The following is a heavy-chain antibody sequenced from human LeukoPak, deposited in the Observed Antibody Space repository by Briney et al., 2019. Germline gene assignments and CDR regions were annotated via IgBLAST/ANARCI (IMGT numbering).Heavy chain of an antibody. CDR3: ARIVRHSFDY. V-gene: IGHV4-34*01. CDR1: GGSFSGYY. Sequence: SETLSLTCAVYGGSFSGYYWSWIRQPPGKELEWIGEINHSGSTNYNPSLKSRVTISVDTSKNQFSLKLSSVTAAGTAVYYCARIVRHSFDYWGQGTLVTVSS. CDR2: INHSGST. D-gene: IGHD2-21*01. J-gene: IGHJ4*02.